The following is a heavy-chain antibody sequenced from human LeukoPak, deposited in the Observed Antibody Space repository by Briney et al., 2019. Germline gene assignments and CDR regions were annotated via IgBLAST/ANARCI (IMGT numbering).Heavy chain of an antibody. J-gene: IGHJ5*02. V-gene: IGHV3-23*01. Sequence: PGGSLRLSCAASGFTFSSYAMSWVRQAPGKGLEWVSAISGSGGSTYYADSVKGRFTISRDNSKNTLYLQMNSLRAEDTAVYYCAKDRAVRGVITPNWFDPWGQGTLVTVSS. CDR2: ISGSGGST. CDR1: GFTFSSYA. CDR3: AKDRAVRGVITPNWFDP. D-gene: IGHD3-10*01.